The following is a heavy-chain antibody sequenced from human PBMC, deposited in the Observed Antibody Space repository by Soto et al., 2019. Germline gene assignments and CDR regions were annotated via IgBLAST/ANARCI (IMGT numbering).Heavy chain of an antibody. Sequence: SETLSLTCAFYGLSFINYYWSLIRQPTGKGLEWIGEINHSGSTNYNPSLKSRVTISVDTSKNQFPLKLSSVTAADTAVYYCARARRPTMVRAYYYYGMDVWGQGTTVTVSS. CDR2: INHSGST. D-gene: IGHD3-10*01. CDR3: ARARRPTMVRAYYYYGMDV. CDR1: GLSFINYY. J-gene: IGHJ6*02. V-gene: IGHV4-34*01.